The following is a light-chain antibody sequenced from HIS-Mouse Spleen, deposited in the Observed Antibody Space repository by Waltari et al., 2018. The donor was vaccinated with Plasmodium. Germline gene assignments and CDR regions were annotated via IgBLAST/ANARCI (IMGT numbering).Light chain of an antibody. CDR2: LGS. Sequence: DIVMTQSPLSLPVTPGAPASISCRSSQSLLHSNGYNYLDWYLQKPGQSPQLLIYLGSNRASGVPDRFSGSGSGTDFTLTISSLQPEDFATYYCQQSYSTWTFGQGTKVEIK. J-gene: IGKJ1*01. CDR3: QQSYSTWT. V-gene: IGKV2-28*01. CDR1: QSLLHSNGYNY.